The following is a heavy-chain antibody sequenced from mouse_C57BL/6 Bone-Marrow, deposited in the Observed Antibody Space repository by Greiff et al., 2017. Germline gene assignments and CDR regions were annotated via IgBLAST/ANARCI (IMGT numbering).Heavy chain of an antibody. CDR2: INYDGSST. J-gene: IGHJ1*03. V-gene: IGHV5-16*01. Sequence: DVKLVESEGGLVQPGSSMKLSCTASGFTFSDYYMAWVRQVPEKGLEWVANINYDGSSTYYLDSLKSRFIISRDNAKNILYLQMSSLKSEDTATYYCARSRNYYGSSPYWYFDVWGTGTTVTVSS. CDR1: GFTFSDYY. D-gene: IGHD1-1*01. CDR3: ARSRNYYGSSPYWYFDV.